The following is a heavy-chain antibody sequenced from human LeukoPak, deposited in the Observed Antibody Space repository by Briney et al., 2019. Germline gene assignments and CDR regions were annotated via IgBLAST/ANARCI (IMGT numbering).Heavy chain of an antibody. V-gene: IGHV3-23*01. CDR2: ISGTDNSI. D-gene: IGHD2/OR15-2a*01. CDR3: VKEPGNISAGY. Sequence: PGGSLRLSWAPAGFTFNNYAMIWVRQAPGKGLEWVSLISGTDNSIYYADSVKGRFTISRDNSKNTLFLQMNSLRAEDTAVYYCVKEPGNISAGYWGPGTLVTVS. J-gene: IGHJ4*02. CDR1: GFTFNNYA.